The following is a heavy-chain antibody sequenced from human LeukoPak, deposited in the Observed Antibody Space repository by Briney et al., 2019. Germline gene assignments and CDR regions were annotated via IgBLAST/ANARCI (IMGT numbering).Heavy chain of an antibody. V-gene: IGHV4-59*01. Sequence: PSETLSLTFTVSGGSISSYYWSWIRQPPGKGLEWVGDIYYRGSTNYNPSLKSRGTISVYTSNNQFSLKLSSVTAADTDVYYCARCERGAFDIWGQGTMVTVSS. CDR1: GGSISSYY. CDR2: IYYRGST. J-gene: IGHJ3*02. CDR3: ARCERGAFDI.